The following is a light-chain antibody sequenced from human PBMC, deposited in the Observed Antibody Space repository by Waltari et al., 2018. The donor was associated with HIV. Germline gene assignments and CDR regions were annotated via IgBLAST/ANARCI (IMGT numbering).Light chain of an antibody. CDR3: QTWGTGFLV. CDR1: SGHSRYA. J-gene: IGLJ2*01. V-gene: IGLV4-69*01. CDR2: LYGAGSN. Sequence: QLVLTQSPSASASLGASVKLTYTLSSGHSRYAIAWHQKQQEKGPRLLMRLYGAGSNLTGDGIPARFSGSSSGTARYLTISSLQSDVEADYSCQTWGTGFLVFGGGTKLTVL.